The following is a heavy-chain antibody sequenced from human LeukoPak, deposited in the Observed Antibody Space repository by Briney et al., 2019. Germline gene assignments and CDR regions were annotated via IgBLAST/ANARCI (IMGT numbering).Heavy chain of an antibody. J-gene: IGHJ3*02. CDR1: GFTFSSYA. V-gene: IGHV3-30-3*01. D-gene: IGHD4-23*01. Sequence: QSGGSLRLSCAASGFTFSSYAMHWVRQAPGKGLEWVAVISYDGSNKYYADSVKGRFTISRDNSKNTLYLQMNSLRAEDTAVYYCARDTHGVVTPWGAFDIWGQGTMVTVSS. CDR3: ARDTHGVVTPWGAFDI. CDR2: ISYDGSNK.